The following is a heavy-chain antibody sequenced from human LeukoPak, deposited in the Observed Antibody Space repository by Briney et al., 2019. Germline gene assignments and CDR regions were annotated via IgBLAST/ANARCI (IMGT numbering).Heavy chain of an antibody. CDR1: GSTFSSYA. D-gene: IGHD3-10*01. Sequence: SVKVSCKASGSTFSSYAISWVRQAPGQGLEWMGRIIPILGIANYAQKFQGRVTITADKSTSTAYMELSSLRSEDTAVYYCATITGYGSGSYYSRPFDYWGQGTLVTVSS. CDR2: IIPILGIA. J-gene: IGHJ4*02. V-gene: IGHV1-69*04. CDR3: ATITGYGSGSYYSRPFDY.